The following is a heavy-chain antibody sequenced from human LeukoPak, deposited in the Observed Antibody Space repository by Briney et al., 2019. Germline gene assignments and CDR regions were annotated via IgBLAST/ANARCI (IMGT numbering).Heavy chain of an antibody. J-gene: IGHJ4*02. V-gene: IGHV4-34*01. D-gene: IGHD3-16*01. CDR3: ARGWGPYGGLFDY. CDR2: INHSGST. Sequence: PSETLSLTCAVYGGSLSGYYWSWIRQPPGKGLEWIGEINHSGSTNYNPSLKSRVTISVDTSKNQFSLKLSSVTAADTAVYYCARGWGPYGGLFDYWGQGTLVTVSS. CDR1: GGSLSGYY.